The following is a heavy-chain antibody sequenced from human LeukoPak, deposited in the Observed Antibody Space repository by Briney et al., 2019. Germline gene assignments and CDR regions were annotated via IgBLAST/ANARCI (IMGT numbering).Heavy chain of an antibody. D-gene: IGHD3-10*01. Sequence: GGSLRLSCASSGFTFSDHHMSWIRQAPGKGLEWVSKIGLRGGTIEYAESVKGRFTISRDDAKNSLYLQMSGLRAEDTAIYYCARDHVVPGLVFDHWGQGTLVSVSS. J-gene: IGHJ4*02. CDR3: ARDHVVPGLVFDH. CDR2: IGLRGGTI. CDR1: GFTFSDHH. V-gene: IGHV3-11*04.